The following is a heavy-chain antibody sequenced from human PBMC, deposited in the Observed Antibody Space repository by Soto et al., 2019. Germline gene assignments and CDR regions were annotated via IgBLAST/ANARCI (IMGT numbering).Heavy chain of an antibody. D-gene: IGHD3-22*01. CDR1: GASITGTSY. CDR3: ARDGSGYDSSGFYLYDAFDI. CDR2: LYRSGST. J-gene: IGHJ3*02. V-gene: IGHV4-4*07. Sequence: PSETLSLTCTVSGASITGTSYWSWIRQPAGKGLEWIGRLYRSGSTNYNPSLRSRVTMSVGTSRNQISLTLSSVTAADSAMYYCARDGSGYDSSGFYLYDAFDIWGQGTVVTVSS.